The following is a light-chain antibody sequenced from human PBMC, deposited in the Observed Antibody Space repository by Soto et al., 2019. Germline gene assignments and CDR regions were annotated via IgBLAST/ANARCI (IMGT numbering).Light chain of an antibody. CDR3: HQYGGSPPVT. Sequence: EIVLTQSPGTLSLSPGERATLSCRASQGITNTYLAWDQQKPGQAPRLLIYGASITATGTPARFSGSGSGTDVLLTISRLEPEEFAVYYCHQYGGSPPVTFGQGTRLEI. CDR2: GAS. V-gene: IGKV3-20*01. J-gene: IGKJ5*01. CDR1: QGITNTY.